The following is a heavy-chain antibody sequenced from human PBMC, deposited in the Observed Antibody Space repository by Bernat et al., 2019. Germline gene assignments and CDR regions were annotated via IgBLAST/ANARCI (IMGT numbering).Heavy chain of an antibody. CDR3: TTTHSSSWYDHYYYYYGMDV. CDR1: GFTFSNAW. CDR2: IKSKTDGGTT. D-gene: IGHD6-13*01. J-gene: IGHJ6*02. V-gene: IGHV3-15*07. Sequence: EVQLVESGGGLVKPGGSLRLSCAASGFTFSNAWMNWVRQAPGKGLEWVGRIKSKTDGGTTDYAAPVKGRFTISRDDSKNTLYLQMNSLKTEDTAVYYCTTTHSSSWYDHYYYYYGMDVWGQGTTVTVSS.